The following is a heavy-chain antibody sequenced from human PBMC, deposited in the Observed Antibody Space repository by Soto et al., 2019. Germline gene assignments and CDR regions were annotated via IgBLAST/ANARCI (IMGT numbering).Heavy chain of an antibody. Sequence: EVQLLESGGGLVQPGGSLRLSCAASGFIFDNYAMNWVRQAPGKGLEWISTISGGGGATYYADSVKGRFTISGDRSKSTVYLQMHSLRAEDTAIYYCAKIKQGDFDYWGQGTQVIVSS. CDR2: ISGGGGAT. CDR1: GFIFDNYA. CDR3: AKIKQGDFDY. V-gene: IGHV3-23*01. J-gene: IGHJ4*02.